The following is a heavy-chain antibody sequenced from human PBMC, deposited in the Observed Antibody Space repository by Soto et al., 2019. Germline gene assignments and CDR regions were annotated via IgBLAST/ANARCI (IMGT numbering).Heavy chain of an antibody. V-gene: IGHV4-31*03. D-gene: IGHD6-13*01. CDR2: IYYSGST. CDR1: GGSISSGGYY. Sequence: QVQLQESGPGLVKPSQTQSLTCTVSGGSISSGGYYWSWIRQHPGKGLEWIGYIYYSGSTYYNPTIKSRVTISVNTSNTSFSLKPRSVTAADTAVYYCERSFGVAAAGHFDYWGQGTLVTVSS. J-gene: IGHJ4*02. CDR3: ERSFGVAAAGHFDY.